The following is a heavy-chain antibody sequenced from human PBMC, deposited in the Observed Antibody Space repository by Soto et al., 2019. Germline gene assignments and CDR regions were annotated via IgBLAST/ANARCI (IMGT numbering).Heavy chain of an antibody. Sequence: QSGGSLRLSCAVSGFTFSNYEMNWVRQAPGKGLEWVSYISSRGSTIYYADSVMGRFTISRDNAKNSLYLQMNGLRAEDTAVYYCARDTYYLLYWGQGTLVTVSS. CDR2: ISSRGSTI. D-gene: IGHD3-10*01. V-gene: IGHV3-48*03. CDR3: ARDTYYLLY. J-gene: IGHJ4*02. CDR1: GFTFSNYE.